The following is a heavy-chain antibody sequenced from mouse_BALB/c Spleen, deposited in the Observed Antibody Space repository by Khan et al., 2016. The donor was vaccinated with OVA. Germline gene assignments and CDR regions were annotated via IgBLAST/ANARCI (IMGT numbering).Heavy chain of an antibody. Sequence: EVQLQESGPELVKPGASVKMSCKASGYTFTDYVIHWVKQKPGQGLEWIGYIYPYNNDTESTERFKGKATLTLDISSNTAYMDRSSLTSADSTVYYCARSTTDYYTMAYWGQGTSVTVSS. CDR2: IYPYNNDT. D-gene: IGHD1-1*01. J-gene: IGHJ4*01. V-gene: IGHV1S136*01. CDR3: ARSTTDYYTMAY. CDR1: GYTFTDYV.